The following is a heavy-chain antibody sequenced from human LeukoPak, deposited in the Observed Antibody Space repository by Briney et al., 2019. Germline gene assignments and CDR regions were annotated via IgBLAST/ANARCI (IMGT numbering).Heavy chain of an antibody. V-gene: IGHV3-66*01. CDR2: IYSGGRT. CDR1: GFTVSDNY. Sequence: GGSLRLSCAASGFTVSDNYMTWVRQAPGKGLEWVSVIYSGGRTYYADSVRGRFTISRDNSKNTLYLQMNNLRAEDTALYYCTKVISSGSYYYFDYWGQGTPVTVSS. D-gene: IGHD1-26*01. J-gene: IGHJ4*02. CDR3: TKVISSGSYYYFDY.